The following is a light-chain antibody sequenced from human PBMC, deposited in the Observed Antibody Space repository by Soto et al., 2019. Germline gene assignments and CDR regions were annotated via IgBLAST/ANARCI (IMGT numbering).Light chain of an antibody. CDR3: CSYAGSSTDV. V-gene: IGLV2-23*02. Sequence: QSALTQPASVSGSPGQSITISCTGTSSDVGSYNLVSWYQQHPGKAPQVMIYEVSKRPSGVPNRFSGSKSGNTASLTISGLQAEDEADYYCCSYAGSSTDVFGTGTKLTVL. CDR1: SSDVGSYNL. CDR2: EVS. J-gene: IGLJ1*01.